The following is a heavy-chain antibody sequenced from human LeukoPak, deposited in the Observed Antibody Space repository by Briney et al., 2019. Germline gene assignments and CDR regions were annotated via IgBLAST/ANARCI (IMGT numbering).Heavy chain of an antibody. CDR3: ARWETVVVVVAAHNAFDI. D-gene: IGHD2-15*01. J-gene: IGHJ3*02. CDR2: INPSGGST. CDR1: GYTFTSYY. Sequence: ASVKVSCKASGYTFTSYYMHWVRQAPGQGLEWMGIINPSGGSTSYAQKFQGRVTMTRDTSTSTVYMELSSLRSEDTAVYYCARWETVVVVVAAHNAFDIWGQGTMVTVSS. V-gene: IGHV1-46*01.